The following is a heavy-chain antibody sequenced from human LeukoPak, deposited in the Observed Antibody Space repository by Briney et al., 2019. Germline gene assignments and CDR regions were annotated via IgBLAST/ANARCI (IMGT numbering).Heavy chain of an antibody. Sequence: PGGSLRLSCAASGFTFSSYAMSWVRQAPGKGLEWVSAISDSGGSTYYADSVKGRFTISRDNSKNTLYLQMNSLRAEDTAVYYCAKDDSYYDYVWGSYRSSPFYWGQGTLVTVSS. CDR2: ISDSGGST. D-gene: IGHD3-16*02. CDR1: GFTFSSYA. V-gene: IGHV3-23*01. J-gene: IGHJ4*02. CDR3: AKDDSYYDYVWGSYRSSPFY.